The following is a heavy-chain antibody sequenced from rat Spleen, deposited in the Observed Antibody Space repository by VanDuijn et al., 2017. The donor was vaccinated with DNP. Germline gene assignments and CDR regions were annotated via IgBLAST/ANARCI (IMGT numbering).Heavy chain of an antibody. Sequence: EVQLVESGGDLVQPGRSLKLSCVASGFTFNYFWMTWVRQVPGKGLEWVASITNSHSTDYIDSVKGRFTISRDNAKSTLYLQMDSLRSEDTATYYCAIPTTRVPFAYWGQGTLVTVSS. J-gene: IGHJ3*01. D-gene: IGHD1-4*01. V-gene: IGHV5-31*01. CDR1: GFTFNYFW. CDR2: ITNSHST. CDR3: AIPTTRVPFAY.